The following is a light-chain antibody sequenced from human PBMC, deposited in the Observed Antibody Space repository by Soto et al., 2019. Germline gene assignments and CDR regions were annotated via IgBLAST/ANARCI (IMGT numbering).Light chain of an antibody. Sequence: EIVLTQSPATLSLSPGERATLSCRASQGVSSNLAWYQQKPGQAPRLLIYGASTRATGIPARFSGSGSGTEFTLTISSLQSEDFAVYYCQQYGSSPRTFGQGTKVDIK. CDR3: QQYGSSPRT. V-gene: IGKV3-15*01. CDR1: QGVSSN. J-gene: IGKJ1*01. CDR2: GAS.